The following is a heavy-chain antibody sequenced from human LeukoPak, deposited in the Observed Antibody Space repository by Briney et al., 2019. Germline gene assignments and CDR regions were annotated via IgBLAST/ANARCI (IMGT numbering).Heavy chain of an antibody. Sequence: GGSLRLSCEACEFTFSSYWMHWVRQAPGKGLVWVSRINSDGRTTIYADSVKGRFTISRDNAKNTLYLQMNSLRAEDTAVYYCAREGYYDSSGYSIRFSYWGQGTLVTVSS. J-gene: IGHJ4*02. D-gene: IGHD3-22*01. CDR1: EFTFSSYW. CDR2: INSDGRTT. V-gene: IGHV3-74*01. CDR3: AREGYYDSSGYSIRFSY.